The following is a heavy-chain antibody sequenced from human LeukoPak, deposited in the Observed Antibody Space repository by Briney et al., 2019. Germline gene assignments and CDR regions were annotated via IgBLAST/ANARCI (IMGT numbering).Heavy chain of an antibody. Sequence: PGGSLRLSCAASGFTFSNYWMHWVRQAPGKGLVWVSRINTDGSSTSYVDSVKGRFTISRDNVKNTLYLQMNSLRAEDTAVYYCAREDSSGLDYLGQGTLVTVSS. D-gene: IGHD6-19*01. CDR2: INTDGSST. V-gene: IGHV3-74*01. CDR1: GFTFSNYW. CDR3: AREDSSGLDY. J-gene: IGHJ4*02.